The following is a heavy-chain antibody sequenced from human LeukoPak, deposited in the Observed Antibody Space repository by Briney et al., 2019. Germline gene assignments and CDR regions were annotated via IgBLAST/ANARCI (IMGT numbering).Heavy chain of an antibody. CDR3: ARGGWDYRAVASYWYFDL. CDR2: INHSGST. Sequence: SETLSLTCAVYGGSFSGYYWSWIRQPPGKGLEWIGEINHSGSTNYNPSPKSRVTISVDTSKNQFSLKLSSVTAADTAVYYCARGGWDYRAVASYWYFDLWGRGTLVTVSS. CDR1: GGSFSGYY. D-gene: IGHD6-19*01. V-gene: IGHV4-34*01. J-gene: IGHJ2*01.